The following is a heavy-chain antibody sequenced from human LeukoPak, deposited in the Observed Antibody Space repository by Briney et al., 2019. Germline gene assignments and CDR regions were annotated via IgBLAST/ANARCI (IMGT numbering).Heavy chain of an antibody. CDR3: ARGPRGSVAGPYYFDY. J-gene: IGHJ4*02. Sequence: ASVKVSCKTSGYTFTSYDINWVRQTTGQGLQRMGKMNPDSGNTCYAQKNRGRVAMTRNTSISTAYMELSSLRSEDTAVYYCARGPRGSVAGPYYFDYWGQGTLVTVSS. CDR1: GYTFTSYD. V-gene: IGHV1-8*01. D-gene: IGHD6-19*01. CDR2: MNPDSGNT.